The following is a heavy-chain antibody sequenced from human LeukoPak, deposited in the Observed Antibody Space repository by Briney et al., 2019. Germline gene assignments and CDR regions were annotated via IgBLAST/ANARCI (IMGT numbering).Heavy chain of an antibody. V-gene: IGHV1-8*01. CDR1: GYTFTSYD. CDR3: ARRRMFGELRGNWFDP. CDR2: MNPNSGNT. D-gene: IGHD3-10*02. Sequence: GASVKVSCKASGYTFTSYDINWVRQATGQGLEWMGWMNPNSGNTGYAQKFQGRVTMTRNTSISTAYMELSSLRPEDTAVYYCARRRMFGELRGNWFDPWGQGTLVTVSS. J-gene: IGHJ5*02.